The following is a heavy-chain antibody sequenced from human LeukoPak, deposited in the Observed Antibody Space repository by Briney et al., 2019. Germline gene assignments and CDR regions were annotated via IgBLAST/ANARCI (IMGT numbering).Heavy chain of an antibody. J-gene: IGHJ3*02. CDR1: GFTFDDYA. CDR3: AKDKAGGVRGPEAFDI. D-gene: IGHD3-10*01. Sequence: PGRSLRLSCAASGFTFDDYAMHWVRQAPGKGLEWVSGISWNSGSMGYADSVKGRFTISRDNAKNSLYLQMNSLRAEDTALYYCAKDKAGGVRGPEAFDIWGQGTMVTVSS. V-gene: IGHV3-9*01. CDR2: ISWNSGSM.